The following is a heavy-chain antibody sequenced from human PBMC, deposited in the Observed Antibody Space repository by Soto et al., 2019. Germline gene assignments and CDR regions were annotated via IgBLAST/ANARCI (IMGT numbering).Heavy chain of an antibody. CDR1: GYTFTSYG. CDR2: ISAYNGNT. D-gene: IGHD6-19*01. J-gene: IGHJ4*02. CDR3: ATTAAIAVAGTPFDY. Sequence: ASVKVSCKASGYTFTSYGISWVRQAPGQGLEWMGWISAYNGNTNYAQKLQGRVAMTPDTSTSTAYMELRSLRSDDTAVYYCATTAAIAVAGTPFDYWGQGTLVTVSS. V-gene: IGHV1-18*01.